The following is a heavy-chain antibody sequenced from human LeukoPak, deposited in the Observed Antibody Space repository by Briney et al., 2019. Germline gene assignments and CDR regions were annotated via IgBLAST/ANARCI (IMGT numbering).Heavy chain of an antibody. D-gene: IGHD1-1*01. CDR1: GLTFSNHW. CDR2: INNEGCDT. CDR3: ATKAGNFQERVSLDY. J-gene: IGHJ4*02. Sequence: PGGSLRLSCVVSGLTFSNHWMHWVRQAPGKGLVWVSHINNEGCDTRYADSVKGRFTISRDNGKNTVYLQMNSLRADDAAVYYCATKAGNFQERVSLDYWGQGILVTVSS. V-gene: IGHV3-74*01.